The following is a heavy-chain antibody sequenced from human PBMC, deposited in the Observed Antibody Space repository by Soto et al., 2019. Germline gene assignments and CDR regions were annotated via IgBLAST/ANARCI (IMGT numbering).Heavy chain of an antibody. J-gene: IGHJ4*02. D-gene: IGHD4-17*01. Sequence: EVQLLESGGGLVQPGGSLRLSCAASGFSFSTYSMAWVRQTPGKGPEWVSGLSHGGAYTFYADCVKGRFTISVDISKHTVYLQMNRLRTEDTDVYYCATWSGYGDAWGQGTLVTVSS. CDR2: LSHGGAYT. CDR1: GFSFSTYS. CDR3: ATWSGYGDA. V-gene: IGHV3-23*01.